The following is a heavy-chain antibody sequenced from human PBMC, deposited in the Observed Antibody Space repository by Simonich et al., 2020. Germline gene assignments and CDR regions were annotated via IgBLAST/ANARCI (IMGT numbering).Heavy chain of an antibody. D-gene: IGHD3-22*01. CDR1: GFTFSSYA. V-gene: IGHV3-23*01. Sequence: GGGLVQPGGSLRLSCAASGFTFSSYAMSWVRQVPGKGLEWVPVISGSEGSTYYADSGKGRFTISKDNSKNTLYLQMNSLRAEDTAVYYCAKDLGERITMIVVVIDAFDIWGQGTMVTVSS. CDR2: ISGSEGST. CDR3: AKDLGERITMIVVVIDAFDI. J-gene: IGHJ3*02.